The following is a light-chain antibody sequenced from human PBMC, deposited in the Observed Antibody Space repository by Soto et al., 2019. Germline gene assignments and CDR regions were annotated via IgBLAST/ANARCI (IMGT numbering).Light chain of an antibody. V-gene: IGKV3-11*01. CDR2: DTS. J-gene: IGKJ4*01. Sequence: EIGLTQSPATLSLSPGERATLSCRASQSISRYLPWYQQKPGQAPRLVIHDTSTRATGVPDTFSGSGSGTEFTLTISSLEPEDFATYYCQQRFSWPPTFGGGTHIEIK. CDR3: QQRFSWPPT. CDR1: QSISRY.